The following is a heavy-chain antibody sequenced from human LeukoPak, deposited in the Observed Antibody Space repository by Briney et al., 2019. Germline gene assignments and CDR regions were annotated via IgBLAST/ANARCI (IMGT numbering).Heavy chain of an antibody. CDR2: ISGSGADA. CDR3: ARGTLEHCSGASCYPLDS. J-gene: IGHJ5*01. D-gene: IGHD2-15*01. CDR1: GFTFSSYA. Sequence: PGGSLRLSCAASGFTFSSYAMSCVRQAPGKGLEWVSGISGSGADAYYADSVRGRFTLSRDNSKNTLYPQMNSLRAEDAAVYSCARGTLEHCSGASCYPLDSWGQGTLVTVSS. V-gene: IGHV3-23*01.